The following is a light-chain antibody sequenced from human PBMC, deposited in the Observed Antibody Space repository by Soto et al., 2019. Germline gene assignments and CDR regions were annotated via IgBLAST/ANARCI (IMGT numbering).Light chain of an antibody. J-gene: IGLJ1*01. Sequence: QSVLAQPPSASGTPGQGVTISCSGVSANIGTNYVNWYQQLPGTAPKLLIHSNNQRPAGVPDRFSASESGTSASLVITGLQAEDEADYYCQSYESSRGGYVFGTGTKVTVL. CDR1: SANIGTNY. V-gene: IGLV1-47*02. CDR3: QSYESSRGGYV. CDR2: SNN.